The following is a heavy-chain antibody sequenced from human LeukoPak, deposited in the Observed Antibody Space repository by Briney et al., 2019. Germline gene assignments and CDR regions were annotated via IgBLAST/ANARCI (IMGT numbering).Heavy chain of an antibody. Sequence: GGSLRLSCTASGFTFSSFGISWVRQAPGKGLEWVSSISNNGGSTYYADSVKGRFTISRDNSKNTLYLLMSSLRVEDTAVYYCAPETYYFDYWGQGTLVTVSS. CDR3: APETYYFDY. J-gene: IGHJ4*02. CDR2: ISNNGGST. V-gene: IGHV3-23*01. D-gene: IGHD5-24*01. CDR1: GFTFSSFG.